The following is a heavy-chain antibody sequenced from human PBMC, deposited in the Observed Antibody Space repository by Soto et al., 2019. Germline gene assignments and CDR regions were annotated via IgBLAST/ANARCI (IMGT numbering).Heavy chain of an antibody. CDR1: GYTFTNFG. J-gene: IGHJ4*02. D-gene: IGHD3-16*01. CDR2: ISAYNGNT. Sequence: QVQLVQSGAEVKKPGASVKVSCKASGYTFTNFGISWVRQAPGQGLEWMGWISAYNGNTNYAQNFQGRVTMTTDTPTSTAYMELRPLRPADTAVYYWARGGTPIDYWGQGTLVTVSS. V-gene: IGHV1-18*01. CDR3: ARGGTPIDY.